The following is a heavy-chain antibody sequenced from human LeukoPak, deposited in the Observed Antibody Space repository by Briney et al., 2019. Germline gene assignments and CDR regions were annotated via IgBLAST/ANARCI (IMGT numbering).Heavy chain of an antibody. V-gene: IGHV4-59*08. J-gene: IGHJ3*02. Sequence: SETLSLTCTVSGGSISSYYWSWIRQPPGKGLEWIGYISYSGSTSYNPSLKSRVTISVDTSKNQFSLKLSSVTAADTAVYYCARHSPAPIPPSYVKDIWGQGTMVTVSS. D-gene: IGHD3-16*01. CDR1: GGSISSYY. CDR2: ISYSGST. CDR3: ARHSPAPIPPSYVKDI.